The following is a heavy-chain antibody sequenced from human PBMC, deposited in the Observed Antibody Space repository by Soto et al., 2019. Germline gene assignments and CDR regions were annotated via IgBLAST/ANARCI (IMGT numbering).Heavy chain of an antibody. V-gene: IGHV4-34*01. CDR1: GGSFSGYY. CDR3: ARGPENYCSGGSCSTLDY. J-gene: IGHJ4*02. Sequence: LSLTCAVYGGSFSGYYWSWIRQPPGKGLEWIGEINHSGSTNYNPSLKSRVAISVDTSKNQFSLKLSSVTAADTAVYYCARGPENYCSGGSCSTLDYWGQGTLVTVSS. CDR2: INHSGST. D-gene: IGHD2-15*01.